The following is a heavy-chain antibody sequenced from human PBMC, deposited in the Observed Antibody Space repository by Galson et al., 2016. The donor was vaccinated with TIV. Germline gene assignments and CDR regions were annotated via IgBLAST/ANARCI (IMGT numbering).Heavy chain of an antibody. J-gene: IGHJ6*02. V-gene: IGHV3-66*02. D-gene: IGHD2-21*01. CDR1: TFNVSNNY. CDR2: TSSGGAT. CDR3: ARERRYCGNECYLHYYYGMDV. Sequence: SLRLSCAASTFNVSNNYMTWVRQAPGKGLEWASITSSGGATHYSDSVKGRFTMSRDTAKNTLYLQMNSLRVEDTAVYYCARERRYCGNECYLHYYYGMDVWGQGTTVTVSS.